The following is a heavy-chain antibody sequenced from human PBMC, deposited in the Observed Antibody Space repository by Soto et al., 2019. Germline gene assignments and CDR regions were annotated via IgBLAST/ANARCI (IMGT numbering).Heavy chain of an antibody. D-gene: IGHD6-19*01. J-gene: IGHJ4*02. CDR1: GFTFSTYA. V-gene: IGHV3-30-3*01. CDR3: ARSIGGAGLDS. Sequence: HPGGSLRLSCVASGFTFSTYAIHWVRQAPGKGLDWVAVISNDGSKKYFVDSVKGRFTISRDNSNNTVYLQMNSLRAEDTALYYCARSIGGAGLDSWGPGTLVTVSS. CDR2: ISNDGSKK.